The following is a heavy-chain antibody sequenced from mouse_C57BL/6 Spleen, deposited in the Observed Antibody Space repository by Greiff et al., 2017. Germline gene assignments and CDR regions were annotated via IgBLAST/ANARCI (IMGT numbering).Heavy chain of an antibody. D-gene: IGHD1-1*01. J-gene: IGHJ3*01. CDR2: INYDGSST. CDR3: AREDYYGSSSCFAY. Sequence: EVQRVESEGGLVQPGRSMKLSCTASGFTFSDYYMAWVRQVPEKGLEWVANINYDGSSTYYLDSLKSRFIISRDNAKNILYLQMSSLKSEDTATYYCAREDYYGSSSCFAYWGQGTLVTVSA. CDR1: GFTFSDYY. V-gene: IGHV5-16*01.